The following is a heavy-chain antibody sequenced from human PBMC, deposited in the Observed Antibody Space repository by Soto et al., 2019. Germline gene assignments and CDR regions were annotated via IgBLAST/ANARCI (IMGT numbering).Heavy chain of an antibody. V-gene: IGHV1-18*01. CDR2: ISAYNGNT. D-gene: IGHD6-19*01. Sequence: ASVKVSCEASGYTFTSYGISWVRQAPGQGLEWMGWISAYNGNTNYAQKLQGRVTMTTDTSTSTAYMELRSLRSDDTAVYYCARGLDSSGWYNPRTGFDYWGQGTLVTVSS. CDR3: ARGLDSSGWYNPRTGFDY. CDR1: GYTFTSYG. J-gene: IGHJ4*02.